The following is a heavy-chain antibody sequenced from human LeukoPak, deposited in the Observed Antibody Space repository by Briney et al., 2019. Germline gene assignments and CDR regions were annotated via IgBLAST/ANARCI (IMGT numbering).Heavy chain of an antibody. CDR1: GFPFSSYW. CDR2: IRHDGSET. V-gene: IGHV3-7*03. J-gene: IGHJ6*02. Sequence: GGSLRLSCAASGFPFSSYWMSWVRQAPGKGLEWVANIRHDGSETYYVDSLRGRFTISRDNSKNTLYLQMNSLRAEDTAVYYCAREPRTRASYYYYGMDVWGQGTTVTVSS. CDR3: AREPRTRASYYYYGMDV.